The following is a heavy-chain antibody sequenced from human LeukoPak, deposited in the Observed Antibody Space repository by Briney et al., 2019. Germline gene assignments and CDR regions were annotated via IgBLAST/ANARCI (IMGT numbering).Heavy chain of an antibody. CDR3: ARVGYDFWSGYYTLLGY. CDR1: GYTFTSYD. D-gene: IGHD3-3*01. V-gene: IGHV1-8*03. J-gene: IGHJ4*02. Sequence: ASVKVSCKASGYTFTSYDINWVRQATGQGLEWMGWMNPNSGNTGYAQKFQGRVTITRNTSISTAYMELSSLRSEDTAVYYCARVGYDFWSGYYTLLGYWGQGTLVTVSS. CDR2: MNPNSGNT.